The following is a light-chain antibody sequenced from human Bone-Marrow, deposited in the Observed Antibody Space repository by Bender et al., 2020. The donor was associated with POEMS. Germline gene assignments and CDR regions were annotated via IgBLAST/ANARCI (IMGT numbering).Light chain of an antibody. Sequence: QSALTQPPSASGSPGQSVTISCTGTNSDIGTYDLVSWYQQPPDTAPKLIIYEVYYRPSGVPDRFYAFKSGNTASLTISGLQPEDAADYYCSSYTRRGTLVFGGGTKLTVL. CDR2: EVY. CDR3: SSYTRRGTLV. CDR1: NSDIGTYDL. J-gene: IGLJ3*02. V-gene: IGLV2-18*02.